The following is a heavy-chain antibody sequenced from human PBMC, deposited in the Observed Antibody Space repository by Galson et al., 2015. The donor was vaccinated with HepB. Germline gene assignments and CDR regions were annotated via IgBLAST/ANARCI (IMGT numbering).Heavy chain of an antibody. Sequence: YLRISCAASGFTLRNLALSWVRQTPVKGPECVSRMSYGGCNKFDADSVKGRFTISRDNSRNTMYLQMNSLRFEDTALYYCARDGIVRAPRGDNFCDYWGQGTLVAVSS. J-gene: IGHJ4*02. V-gene: IGHV3-30*04. CDR1: GFTLRNLA. CDR2: MSYGGCNK. D-gene: IGHD1-26*01. CDR3: ARDGIVRAPRGDNFCDY.